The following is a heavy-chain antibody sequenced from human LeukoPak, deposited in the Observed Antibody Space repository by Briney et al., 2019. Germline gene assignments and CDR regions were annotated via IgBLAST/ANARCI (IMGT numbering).Heavy chain of an antibody. CDR3: AREGYYYDSSGYYYFDY. Sequence: GGSLGLSCAASGFTFSSYSMNWVRQAPGKGLEWVSSISSSSSYIYYADSVKGRFTISRDNSKNTLYLQMNSLRAEDTAVYYCAREGYYYDSSGYYYFDYWGQGTLVTVSS. CDR1: GFTFSSYS. CDR2: ISSSSSYI. D-gene: IGHD3-22*01. V-gene: IGHV3-21*01. J-gene: IGHJ4*02.